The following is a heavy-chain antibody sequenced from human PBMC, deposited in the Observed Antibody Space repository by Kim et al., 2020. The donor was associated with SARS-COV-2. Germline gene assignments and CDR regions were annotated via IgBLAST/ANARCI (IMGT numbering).Heavy chain of an antibody. CDR1: GFTFSSYA. V-gene: IGHV3-23*01. CDR2: ISGSGGST. CDR3: AKRFTMVRGADFDY. J-gene: IGHJ4*02. Sequence: VGSLRLSCAASGFTFSSYAMSWVRQAPGKGLEWVSAISGSGGSTYYADSVKGRFTISRDNSKNTLYLQMNSLRAEDTAVYYCAKRFTMVRGADFDYWGQGTLVTVSS. D-gene: IGHD3-10*01.